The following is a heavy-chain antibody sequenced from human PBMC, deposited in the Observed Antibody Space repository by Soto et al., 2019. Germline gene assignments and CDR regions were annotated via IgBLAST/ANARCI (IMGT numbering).Heavy chain of an antibody. Sequence: QVQLVQSGAEVKKPGSSVNVSCKASGGTFSSYAISWVRQAPGQGLEWMGGIIPIFGTANYAQKFQGRVTITAEESTSTAYMELSSLRSEDTAVYYCERDSAPVTIFGVTLDLWGRGTLVTVSS. V-gene: IGHV1-69*12. J-gene: IGHJ2*01. CDR3: ERDSAPVTIFGVTLDL. CDR1: GGTFSSYA. CDR2: IIPIFGTA. D-gene: IGHD3-3*01.